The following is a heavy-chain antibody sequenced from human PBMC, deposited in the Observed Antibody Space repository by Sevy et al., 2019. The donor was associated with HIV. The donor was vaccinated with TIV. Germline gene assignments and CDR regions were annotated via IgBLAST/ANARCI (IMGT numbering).Heavy chain of an antibody. CDR1: GFDFTEHQ. CDR2: IGIYGDT. Sequence: GGSLRLSCVASGFDFTEHQMHWVRQPVGKGLEWIAAIGIYGDTYYMGSVKGRFTISRADANNSLFLQLASLTVGDTATYYCVWGTVVSLGGAWFDPWGQGTLVTVSS. V-gene: IGHV3-13*04. D-gene: IGHD3-16*01. J-gene: IGHJ5*02. CDR3: VWGTVVSLGGAWFDP.